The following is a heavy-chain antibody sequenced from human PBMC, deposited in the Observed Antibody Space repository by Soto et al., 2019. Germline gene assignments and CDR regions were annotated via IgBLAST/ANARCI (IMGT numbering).Heavy chain of an antibody. J-gene: IGHJ6*02. V-gene: IGHV1-2*04. Sequence: ASVKVSCKASGYTFTGYYMHWVRQAPGQGLEWMGWINPNSGGTNYAQKFQGWVTMTRDTSISTAYMELSRLRSDDTAVYYCARDCPISIAAAPREGYGMDVWGQGTTVTVSS. CDR3: ARDCPISIAAAPREGYGMDV. CDR1: GYTFTGYY. D-gene: IGHD6-25*01. CDR2: INPNSGGT.